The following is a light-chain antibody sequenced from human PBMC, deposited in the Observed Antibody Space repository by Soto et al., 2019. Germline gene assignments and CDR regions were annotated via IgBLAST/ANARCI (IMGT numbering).Light chain of an antibody. V-gene: IGKV1-5*01. CDR3: QQYNSYSPET. Sequence: DIQMTQSPSTLSASVGDRVTITCRASQSISSWLAWYQQKPGKAPKLLIYDASSLQSGVPPRFSGSGSGTEFTLTISSLQHDDFATYYYQQYNSYSPETFGQGTKVEIK. CDR2: DAS. J-gene: IGKJ1*01. CDR1: QSISSW.